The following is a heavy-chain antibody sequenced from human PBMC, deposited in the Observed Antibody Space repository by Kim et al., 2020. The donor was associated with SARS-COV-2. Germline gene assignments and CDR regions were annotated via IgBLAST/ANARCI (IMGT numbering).Heavy chain of an antibody. Sequence: ASVKVSCKASGYTFTSYDINWVRQATGQGLEWMGWMNPNSGNTGYAQKFQGRVTMTRNTSISTAYMELSSLRSEDTAVYYCARAVVGATAYYYYYGMDVWGQGTTVTVSS. CDR1: GYTFTSYD. J-gene: IGHJ6*02. CDR3: ARAVVGATAYYYYYGMDV. V-gene: IGHV1-8*01. CDR2: MNPNSGNT. D-gene: IGHD1-26*01.